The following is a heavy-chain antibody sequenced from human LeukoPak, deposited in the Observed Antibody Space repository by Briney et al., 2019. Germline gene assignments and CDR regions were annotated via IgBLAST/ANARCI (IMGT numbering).Heavy chain of an antibody. D-gene: IGHD3-10*01. CDR3: AKNGGINYYYYMDV. Sequence: GGSLRLSCAVSGFTFNNYAMSWVRQAPVKGLEWDSSISGRGSSTDYAESVKGRFTISRDNSKITLYLEMNSLRDEDTAVYYCAKNGGINYYYYMDVWGEGTTVTVSS. CDR1: GFTFNNYA. J-gene: IGHJ6*03. CDR2: ISGRGSST. V-gene: IGHV3-23*01.